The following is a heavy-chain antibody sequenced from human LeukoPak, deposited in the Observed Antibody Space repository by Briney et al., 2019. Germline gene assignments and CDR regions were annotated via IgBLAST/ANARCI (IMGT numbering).Heavy chain of an antibody. CDR3: ARVRDIVVVVAAGLVKGGGPIRY. D-gene: IGHD2-15*01. CDR1: GFTFSSYA. Sequence: GGSLRLSCAASGFTFSSYAMHWVRQAPGKGLEWVAVISYDGSNKYYADSVKGRFTNSRGNSKNTLYLQMNSMRAEDTAVYYCARVRDIVVVVAAGLVKGGGPIRYWGQGTLVTVSS. CDR2: ISYDGSNK. V-gene: IGHV3-30-3*01. J-gene: IGHJ4*02.